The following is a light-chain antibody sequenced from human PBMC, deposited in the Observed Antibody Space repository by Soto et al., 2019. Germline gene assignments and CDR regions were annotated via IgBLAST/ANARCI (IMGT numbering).Light chain of an antibody. J-gene: IGLJ1*01. CDR3: SSFRSGTTL. CDR1: SSDIGGYNF. CDR2: EVS. Sequence: VLTQPASVSGSPGQSITISCTGTSSDIGGYNFVSWYHQHPGKAPKLMIYEVSNRPSGVSDRFSGSKSGNTASLTISGLQAEDEADYYCSSFRSGTTLFGTGTKVTVL. V-gene: IGLV2-14*01.